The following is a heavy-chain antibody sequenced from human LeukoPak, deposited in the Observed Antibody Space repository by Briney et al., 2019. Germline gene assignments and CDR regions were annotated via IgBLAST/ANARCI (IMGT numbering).Heavy chain of an antibody. J-gene: IGHJ4*02. CDR3: ARVTTVKAIDY. CDR1: DGSINSYY. CDR2: IYYNGNT. D-gene: IGHD4-17*01. Sequence: SETLSLTCSVSDGSINSYYWNWIRRPPGKGLEWIGYIYYNGNTNYSPSLKSRVTMSVDTSKNLFSLKVSSVTAADTAVYYCARVTTVKAIDYWGQGTLVTVSS. V-gene: IGHV4-59*01.